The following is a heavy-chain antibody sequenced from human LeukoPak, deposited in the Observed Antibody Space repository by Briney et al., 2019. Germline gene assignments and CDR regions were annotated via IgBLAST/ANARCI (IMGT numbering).Heavy chain of an antibody. Sequence: GGSLRLSCAASGFTFSSYGMHWVRQAPGKGLEWVAVISYDGSNKYYADSVKGRFTISRDNSKNTLYLQMNSLRAEDTAVYYCAKGLGYCSSPSCLPNDYWGQGTLVTVSS. CDR3: AKGLGYCSSPSCLPNDY. V-gene: IGHV3-30*18. J-gene: IGHJ4*02. CDR2: ISYDGSNK. CDR1: GFTFSSYG. D-gene: IGHD2-2*01.